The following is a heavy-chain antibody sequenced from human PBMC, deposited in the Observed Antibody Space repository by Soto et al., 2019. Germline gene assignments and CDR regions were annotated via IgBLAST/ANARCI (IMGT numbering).Heavy chain of an antibody. CDR3: ARSSSAVATTRYFQH. Sequence: QVQPVQSGAEVKKPGASVKVSCKASGYTFTSYGMSWVRQAPGQGLEWMGWIGAYNGNTNYAQRLQGRVTMTTDTSTNTAYMELRSLRSDDTAVYYCARSSSAVATTRYFQHWGQGTLVTVSS. J-gene: IGHJ1*01. CDR2: IGAYNGNT. V-gene: IGHV1-18*01. D-gene: IGHD6-19*01. CDR1: GYTFTSYG.